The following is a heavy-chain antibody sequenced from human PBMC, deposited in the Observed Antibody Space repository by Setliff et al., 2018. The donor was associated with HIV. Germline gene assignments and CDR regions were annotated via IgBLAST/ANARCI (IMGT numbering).Heavy chain of an antibody. J-gene: IGHJ4*02. D-gene: IGHD2-15*01. CDR1: GGSISRSNW. CDR2: IYHSGST. CDR3: ARASRSGGWLELPFFDF. V-gene: IGHV4-4*02. Sequence: SETLSLTCAVSGGSISRSNWWSWVRQPRGKGLEWIGKIYHSGSTTYNPSLESRVTISVDKSNKQFSLKMSSVTAADTAVSYSARASRSGGWLELPFFDFWGQGTLVTVSS.